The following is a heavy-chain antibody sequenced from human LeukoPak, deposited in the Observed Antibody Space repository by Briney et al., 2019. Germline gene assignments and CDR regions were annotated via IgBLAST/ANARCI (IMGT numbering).Heavy chain of an antibody. D-gene: IGHD2-21*02. Sequence: SETLSPTCTVSGGSISSYYWSWIRQPPGKGLEWIGYIYYSGSTNYNPSLKSRVTISVDTSKNQFSLKLSSVTAADTAVYYCARYVVVTAYFDYRGQGTLVTVSS. CDR1: GGSISSYY. V-gene: IGHV4-59*01. CDR2: IYYSGST. J-gene: IGHJ4*02. CDR3: ARYVVVTAYFDY.